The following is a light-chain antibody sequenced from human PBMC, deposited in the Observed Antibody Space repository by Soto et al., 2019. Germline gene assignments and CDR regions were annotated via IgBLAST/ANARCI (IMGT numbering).Light chain of an antibody. J-gene: IGLJ2*01. CDR2: EVS. V-gene: IGLV2-8*01. Sequence: SALTQPPSASGSPGQSVTLSCTGTSSDVGAYDYVSWYQQHPGKVPKLMIYEVSERPSGVPDRFPGSKSGNTASLTVSGLQAEDEADYYCSSYAGSNSVVFGGGTKLTVL. CDR3: SSYAGSNSVV. CDR1: SSDVGAYDY.